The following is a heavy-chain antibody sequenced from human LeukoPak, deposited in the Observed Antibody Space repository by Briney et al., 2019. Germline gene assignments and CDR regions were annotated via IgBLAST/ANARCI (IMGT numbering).Heavy chain of an antibody. CDR1: GYTFTGHY. V-gene: IGHV1-2*06. J-gene: IGHJ6*03. D-gene: IGHD2-8*01. CDR3: ARSARHCNNGVCFTDYYIDL. CDR2: ISPNSGDP. Sequence: ASVKVSCKASGYTFTGHYIHWVRQAPGQGLEWMGRISPNSGDPDYPQKFQGRVTMTRDTSISTAYMEMSSLTSDDTAVYYCARSARHCNNGVCFTDYYIDLWGKGTTVIVSS.